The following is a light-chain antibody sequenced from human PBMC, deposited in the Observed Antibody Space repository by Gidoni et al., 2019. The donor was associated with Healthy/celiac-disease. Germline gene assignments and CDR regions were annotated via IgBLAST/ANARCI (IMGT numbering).Light chain of an antibody. Sequence: SYELTQPLSVSVALGQTARITCGGNNIGSKNVHWYQQKPGQAPVLVIYRDSNRPPGIPERFSGSNSGNTATLTISRAQAGDEADYYCQVWDSSTYRVVFGGGTKLTVL. J-gene: IGLJ2*01. CDR1: NIGSKN. CDR2: RDS. CDR3: QVWDSSTYRVV. V-gene: IGLV3-9*01.